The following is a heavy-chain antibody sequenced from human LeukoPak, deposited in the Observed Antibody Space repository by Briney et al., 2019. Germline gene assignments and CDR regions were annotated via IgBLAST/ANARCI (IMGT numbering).Heavy chain of an antibody. J-gene: IGHJ5*02. D-gene: IGHD6-13*01. CDR1: GYSFTSYW. CDR2: IDPSDSYT. V-gene: IGHV5-10-1*01. CDR3: ARGSSRGRNNWFDP. Sequence: GESLKSSCKGAGYSFTSYWISWGRQMPGKGLEWRGRIDPSDSYTNYSASFQGPVTISADKSISTAYLQWSRLKASDTAMYYCARGSSRGRNNWFDPWGQGTLVTVSS.